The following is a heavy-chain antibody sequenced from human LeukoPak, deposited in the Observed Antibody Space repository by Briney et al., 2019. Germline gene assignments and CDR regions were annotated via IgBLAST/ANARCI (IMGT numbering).Heavy chain of an antibody. D-gene: IGHD3-10*01. CDR2: ISCSCGST. J-gene: IGHJ5*02. Sequence: GGSLRLSCAASGFTFSSYAMSWVRQAPGKGLEWVSAISCSCGSTYYAHSVKGRFTISRDNSKNTLSLQMNSLRAEDTAVYYCAKERRVRGVIDNNWFDPWGEGTLVTVSS. V-gene: IGHV3-23*01. CDR1: GFTFSSYA. CDR3: AKERRVRGVIDNNWFDP.